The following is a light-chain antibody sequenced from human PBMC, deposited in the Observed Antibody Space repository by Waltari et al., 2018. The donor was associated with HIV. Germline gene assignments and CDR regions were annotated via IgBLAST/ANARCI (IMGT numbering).Light chain of an antibody. V-gene: IGLV1-51*01. CDR3: GTWDSSLSALV. CDR1: SSNIGRNS. J-gene: IGLJ2*01. CDR2: DTG. Sequence: QSVLTQPPSVSAAPGQKVTISCSGSSSNIGRNSLFWYQQLPGTAPKLLILDTGERPSGITDRFSGSKSGTSATLGITGLQTGDEADYYCGTWDSSLSALVFGGGTKLTVL.